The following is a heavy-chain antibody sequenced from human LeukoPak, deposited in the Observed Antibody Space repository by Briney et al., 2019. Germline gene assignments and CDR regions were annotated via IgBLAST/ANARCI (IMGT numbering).Heavy chain of an antibody. Sequence: GGSLRLSCAASGFTFSSYAVSWVRQAPGKGLEWVSGISGSGGSTYYADSVKGRFTISRDNSKNTLYLQMNSLRAEDTAVYYCATLPPGPGYCSGGSCPYWGQGTLVTVSS. D-gene: IGHD2-15*01. CDR2: ISGSGGST. J-gene: IGHJ4*02. CDR1: GFTFSSYA. V-gene: IGHV3-23*01. CDR3: ATLPPGPGYCSGGSCPY.